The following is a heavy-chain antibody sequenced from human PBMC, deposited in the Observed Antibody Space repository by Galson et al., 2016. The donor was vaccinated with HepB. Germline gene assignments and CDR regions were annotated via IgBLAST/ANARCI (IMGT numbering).Heavy chain of an antibody. CDR2: ISKSGSNV. D-gene: IGHD4-17*01. V-gene: IGHV3-48*03. CDR1: GFTFSSYE. J-gene: IGHJ6*04. Sequence: SLRLSCAASGFTFSSYEMNWVRQAPGKGLQWVAFISKSGSNVYYGDSVKGRFTISRDNAESTLYLHMQNLGAEDTAVYYCARATDYGDYANGMDVWDGGTMVTVTS. CDR3: ARATDYGDYANGMDV.